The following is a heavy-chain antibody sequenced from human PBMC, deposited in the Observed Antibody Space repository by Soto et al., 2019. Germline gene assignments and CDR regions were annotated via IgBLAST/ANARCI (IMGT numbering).Heavy chain of an antibody. CDR3: AKTSQAVVVTASNDY. D-gene: IGHD2-21*02. CDR2: ISGSGGST. V-gene: IGHV3-23*01. Sequence: GGSLRLSCAASGFTFSSYAMSWFRQAPGKGLEWVSAISGSGGSTYYADSVKGRFTISRDNSKNTLYLQMNSLRAEDTAVYYCAKTSQAVVVTASNDYWGQGTLVTVSS. CDR1: GFTFSSYA. J-gene: IGHJ4*02.